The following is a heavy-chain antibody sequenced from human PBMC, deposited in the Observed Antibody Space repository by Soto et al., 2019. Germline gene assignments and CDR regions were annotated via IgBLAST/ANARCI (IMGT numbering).Heavy chain of an antibody. J-gene: IGHJ6*02. CDR3: ARDHGGTKKQVGMDV. CDR2: IIPIFGTA. CDR1: GGTFSSYA. D-gene: IGHD4-17*01. Sequence: ASVKVSCKASGGTFSSYAISWVRQAPGQGLEWMGGIIPIFGTANYAQKFQGRVTITADESTSTAYMELSSLRSEDTAVYYCARDHGGTKKQVGMDVWGQGTTVTVSS. V-gene: IGHV1-69*13.